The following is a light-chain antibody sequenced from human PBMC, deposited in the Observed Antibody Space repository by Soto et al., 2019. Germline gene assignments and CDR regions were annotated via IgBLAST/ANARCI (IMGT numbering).Light chain of an antibody. J-gene: IGKJ1*01. CDR1: QTISTW. Sequence: DIQMTQSPSTLSASVGDRVTITCRASQTISTWLAWYQQKPGKAPKLLIYDVSTLGSGVPSRFSGSGSGTDFTLTISSLQPDDSATYYCQQYNTFWTFGQGTKVEIK. CDR3: QQYNTFWT. V-gene: IGKV1-5*01. CDR2: DVS.